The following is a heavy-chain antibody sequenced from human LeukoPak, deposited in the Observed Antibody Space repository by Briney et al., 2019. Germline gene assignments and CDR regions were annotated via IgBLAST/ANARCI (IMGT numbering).Heavy chain of an antibody. V-gene: IGHV5-51*01. CDR1: GYSFTDHW. D-gene: IGHD2-8*01. CDR2: IYPGDSDA. J-gene: IGHJ6*03. CDR3: ARLAYCSNDVCYTNYYYSMDV. Sequence: GESLKISCEGSGYSFTDHWIGWVRQMPGKGLERMGVIYPGDSDARYSPSFQGQVTISADKSISTAYLQWSSLKASDTAMYYCARLAYCSNDVCYTNYYYSMDVWGKGTTVTVSS.